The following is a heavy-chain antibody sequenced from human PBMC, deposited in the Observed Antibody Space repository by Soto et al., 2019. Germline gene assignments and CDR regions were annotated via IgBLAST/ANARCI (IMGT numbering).Heavy chain of an antibody. Sequence: GGSLRLSCAASGFTFSRYSMNWVRQAPGKGLEWVSYISSSSNSIYYADSVKGRFTISRDNAKNSLHLQMNSLTAADTAVYYCARKGESYDFLPYNWFDPWGQGTLVTVS. CDR3: ARKGESYDFLPYNWFDP. V-gene: IGHV3-48*01. CDR2: ISSSSNSI. D-gene: IGHD3-3*01. J-gene: IGHJ5*02. CDR1: GFTFSRYS.